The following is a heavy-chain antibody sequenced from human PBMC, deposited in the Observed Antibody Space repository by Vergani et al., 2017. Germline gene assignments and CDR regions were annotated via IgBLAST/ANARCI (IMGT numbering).Heavy chain of an antibody. CDR2: ISSSSSTI. J-gene: IGHJ4*02. Sequence: VQLVESGGGLVQPGRSLRLSCAASGFTFSSYSMNWVRQAPGKGVEWVSYISSSSSTIYYADSVKGRFTISRDNAKNSLYLQMNSLRAEDTAVYYCVLEDYYDSRDNMAGLFDYWGQGTLVTVSS. CDR3: VLEDYYDSRDNMAGLFDY. D-gene: IGHD3-22*01. V-gene: IGHV3-48*01. CDR1: GFTFSSYS.